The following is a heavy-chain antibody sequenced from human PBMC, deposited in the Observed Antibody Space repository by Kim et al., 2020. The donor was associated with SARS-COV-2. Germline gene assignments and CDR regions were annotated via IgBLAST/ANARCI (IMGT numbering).Heavy chain of an antibody. J-gene: IGHJ4*02. CDR2: VSTGGNIK. CDR3: AKEYDSHDWKFDY. Sequence: GGSLRLSCAASGFVFSAYSMHWVRQAPGKGLEWVAVVSTGGNIKVYGDSVKGRFTISRDNSKTTVYLEMNNLRGEDTAVYYCAKEYDSHDWKFDYLGQGT. CDR1: GFVFSAYS. V-gene: IGHV3-30*18. D-gene: IGHD1-1*01.